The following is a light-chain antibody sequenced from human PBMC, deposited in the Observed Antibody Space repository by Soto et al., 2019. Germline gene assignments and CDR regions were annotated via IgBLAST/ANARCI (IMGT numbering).Light chain of an antibody. CDR1: QGISNY. CDR2: AAS. V-gene: IGKV1D-13*01. CDR3: QQSNKYPCT. J-gene: IGKJ4*02. Sequence: AIQLTQSPSSLSASPGDRVTITCRASQGISNYLAWYQQKPGKVPKVLIYAASTRETGIPSRFSGSGSATEFTLTISSLQPEDFATYYCQQSNKYPCTFGGGTKVDIK.